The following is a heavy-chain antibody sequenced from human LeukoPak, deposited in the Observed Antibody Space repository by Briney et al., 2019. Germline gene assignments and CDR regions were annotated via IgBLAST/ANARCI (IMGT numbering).Heavy chain of an antibody. CDR3: ARDSGGYSSSWSFDP. Sequence: ASVKVSCKASGYTFTSYGISWVRQPPGQGLEWMGWINPNSGGTNYAQKFQGRVTMTRDTSISTAYMELSRLRSDDTAVYYCARDSGGYSSSWSFDPWGQGTLVTVSS. J-gene: IGHJ5*02. CDR2: INPNSGGT. D-gene: IGHD6-13*01. CDR1: GYTFTSYG. V-gene: IGHV1-2*02.